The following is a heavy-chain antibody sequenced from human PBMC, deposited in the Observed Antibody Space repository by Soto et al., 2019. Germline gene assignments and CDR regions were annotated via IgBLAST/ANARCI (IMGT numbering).Heavy chain of an antibody. Sequence: GESLKISCMGSGYKVSTWHNFTSYWIAWVRQMPGEGLEWMGIIYPGDSDTRYSPSFQGQVTISADKSINSVYLQWSSLKASETATYYCARLGFNYDFLSCYYNVHHNYGIDVWGPGTTVTVSS. CDR2: IYPGDSDT. D-gene: IGHD3-3*01. J-gene: IGHJ6*02. V-gene: IGHV5-51*01. CDR3: ARLGFNYDFLSCYYNVHHNYGIDV. CDR1: GYKVSTWHNFTSYW.